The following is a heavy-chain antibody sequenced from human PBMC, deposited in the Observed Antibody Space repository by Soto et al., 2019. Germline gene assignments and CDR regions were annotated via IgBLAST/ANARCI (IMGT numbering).Heavy chain of an antibody. D-gene: IGHD3-22*01. CDR2: ISTDGGNT. Sequence: GGSLRLSCSASGFTFSFYAMHWVRQAPGKGLEFVSAISTDGGNTHYADSVKGRFTISRDNSKNTQYLQMSSLTAEDTAVYYCVKGEYYYDTTGYYPFDHWGQGTLVT. V-gene: IGHV3-64D*06. CDR3: VKGEYYYDTTGYYPFDH. CDR1: GFTFSFYA. J-gene: IGHJ4*02.